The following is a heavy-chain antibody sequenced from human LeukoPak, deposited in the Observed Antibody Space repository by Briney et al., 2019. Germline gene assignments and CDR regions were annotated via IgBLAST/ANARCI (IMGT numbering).Heavy chain of an antibody. V-gene: IGHV4-39*01. CDR3: MTHLDSQKGYYFDF. D-gene: IGHD3-3*01. CDR1: GGSISGNNHY. J-gene: IGHJ4*02. CDR2: IYFSGTT. Sequence: SETLSLTCTVSGGSISGNNHYWGWIRQPPGMGLEWIGIIYFSGTTHYNPSLKSRVTISVDTSKNQFSLKLSSVTATDTAVYFCMTHLDSQKGYYFDFWGQGALVTVSS.